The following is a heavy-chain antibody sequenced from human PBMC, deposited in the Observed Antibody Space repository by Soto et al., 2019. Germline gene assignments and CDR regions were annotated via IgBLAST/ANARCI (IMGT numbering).Heavy chain of an antibody. D-gene: IGHD6-13*01. CDR3: ARGVSSSWYGDYFDY. CDR2: IYYSGST. V-gene: IGHV4-31*03. Sequence: PSETLSLTCTVSGGSISSGGYYWSWIRQHPGKGLEWIGYIYYSGSTYYNPSLKSRVIISVDTSKNQFSLKLSSVTAADTAVYYCARGVSSSWYGDYFDYWGQGTLVTVSS. CDR1: GGSISSGGYY. J-gene: IGHJ4*02.